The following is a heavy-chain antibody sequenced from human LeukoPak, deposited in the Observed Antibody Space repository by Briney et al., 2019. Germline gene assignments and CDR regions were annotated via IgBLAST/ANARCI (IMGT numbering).Heavy chain of an antibody. V-gene: IGHV3-30*18. CDR1: GFTFSSYG. CDR2: ISYDGSNK. J-gene: IGHJ4*02. D-gene: IGHD3-22*01. CDR3: AKDNRYDSSGYNDY. Sequence: PGGSLRLSCAASGFTFSSYGMHWVRQAPGKGLEWVAVISYDGSNKYYADSVKGRFTISRDNSKNTLYLQMNSLRAEDTAVYYCAKDNRYDSSGYNDYWGQGTLVTVSS.